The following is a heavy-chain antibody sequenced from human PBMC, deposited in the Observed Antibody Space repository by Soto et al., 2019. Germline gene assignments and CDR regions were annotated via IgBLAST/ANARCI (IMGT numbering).Heavy chain of an antibody. CDR1: GFTFTNYR. J-gene: IGHJ4*02. CDR2: INSDGTRI. D-gene: IGHD1-7*01. V-gene: IGHV3-74*01. CDR3: ARAGDWNYVQDF. Sequence: GSLRLSCAASGFTFTNYRIHWVRQAPGKGLVWVARINSDGTRINYADSVKGRFTISRDNAKNTVFLQMNGLRDEDSAVYFCARAGDWNYVQDFWGQGTLVTVSS.